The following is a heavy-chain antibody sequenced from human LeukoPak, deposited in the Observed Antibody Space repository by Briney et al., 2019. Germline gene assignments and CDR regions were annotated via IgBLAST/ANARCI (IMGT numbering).Heavy chain of an antibody. CDR1: GYTFSSYY. CDR2: INPSGGST. D-gene: IGHD3-22*01. J-gene: IGHJ3*02. V-gene: IGHV1-46*04. Sequence: GASVKVSCKASGYTFSSYYMHWVRQAPGQGLEWMGIINPSGGSTNYAQKLQGRVTMTRDMSTSTVYMELSSLRSDDTAVYYCARAVGYDSSGYYNDAFDIWGQGTMVTVSS. CDR3: ARAVGYDSSGYYNDAFDI.